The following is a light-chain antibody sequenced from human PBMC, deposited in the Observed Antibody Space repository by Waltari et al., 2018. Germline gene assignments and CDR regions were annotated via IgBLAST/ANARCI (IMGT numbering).Light chain of an antibody. V-gene: IGKV1-39*01. Sequence: DIQMTQSPSSLSASVRESVTIPCRASQSISTFLHWYQQKPGKAPRLLIHAASRLQSGVPSRFSGSGSGTEFTLTISSLQVEDFATYYCQHSYNIPVTFGGGTRVEIK. CDR3: QHSYNIPVT. CDR1: QSISTF. CDR2: AAS. J-gene: IGKJ4*01.